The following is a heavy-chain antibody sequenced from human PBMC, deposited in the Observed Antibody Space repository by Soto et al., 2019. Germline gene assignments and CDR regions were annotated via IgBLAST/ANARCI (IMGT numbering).Heavy chain of an antibody. V-gene: IGHV3-23*01. J-gene: IGHJ5*02. CDR1: GFTFSSYA. D-gene: IGHD5-18*01. Sequence: EVQLLESGGGLVQPGGSLRLSCAASGFTFSSYAMSWVRQAPGKGLEWVSAISGSGGSTYYSDSVKGRFTISRDNSKNTLYLQINSLRAEDTAVYYCAKDTSYGFLGWFDPWGQGTLVTVSS. CDR3: AKDTSYGFLGWFDP. CDR2: ISGSGGST.